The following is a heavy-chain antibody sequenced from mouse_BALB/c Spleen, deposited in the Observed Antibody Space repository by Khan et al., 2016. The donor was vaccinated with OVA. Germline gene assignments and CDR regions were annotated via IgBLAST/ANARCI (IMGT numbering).Heavy chain of an antibody. D-gene: IGHD1-1*01. CDR2: ISSGGSYT. J-gene: IGHJ2*01. V-gene: IGHV5-9-3*01. Sequence: EVELVESGGGLVKPGGSLKFSCAASGFTFSNYGMSWVRQTPEKRLEWVATISSGGSYTYYLDSVKGRFTISRDNANNTLYLKMSSLRSEDTAMYCGARTPGYYGSNYFDDWGQGTTLTVSS. CDR3: ARTPGYYGSNYFDD. CDR1: GFTFSNYG.